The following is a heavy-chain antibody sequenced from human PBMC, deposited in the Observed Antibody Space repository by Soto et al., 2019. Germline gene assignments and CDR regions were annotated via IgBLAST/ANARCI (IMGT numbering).Heavy chain of an antibody. CDR1: GFTFSSYG. V-gene: IGHV3-33*01. J-gene: IGHJ4*02. CDR3: ARDEGGFFDY. Sequence: QVQLVESGGGVVQPGRSLRLSCAASGFTFSSYGMHWVRQAPGKGLEWVAVIWYDGSNKYYADSVKGRFTISRDNSKNTLYQQMNGLRAEDTVVYYCARDEGGFFDYWGQVTLVTVSS. CDR2: IWYDGSNK. D-gene: IGHD3-16*01.